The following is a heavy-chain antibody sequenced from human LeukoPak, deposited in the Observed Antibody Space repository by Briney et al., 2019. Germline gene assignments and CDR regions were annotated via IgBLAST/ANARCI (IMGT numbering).Heavy chain of an antibody. CDR3: AKRGWLLGFFDY. CDR2: ISGSGGST. CDR1: GFTFSSYA. V-gene: IGHV3-23*01. Sequence: GGPLRLSCAASGFTFSSYAMSWMRQAPGKGLEWVSAISGSGGSTYYADSVKGRFTISRDNSKNTLYLQMNSLRAEDTAVYYCAKRGWLLGFFDYWGQGTLVTVSS. D-gene: IGHD3-22*01. J-gene: IGHJ4*02.